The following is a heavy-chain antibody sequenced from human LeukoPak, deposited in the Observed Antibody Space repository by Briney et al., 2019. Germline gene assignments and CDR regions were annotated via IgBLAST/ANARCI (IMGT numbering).Heavy chain of an antibody. J-gene: IGHJ4*02. CDR1: GGSISSYH. D-gene: IGHD2-21*02. Sequence: SETLSLTCTVSGGSISSYHWSWIRQPPGKGLEWIGYIYYSGSTNYNPSLKSRVTISVDTSKNQFSLKLSSVTAADTAVYYCARGSTLHPACGGDCYLLDYWGQGTLVTVSS. CDR3: ARGSTLHPACGGDCYLLDY. CDR2: IYYSGST. V-gene: IGHV4-59*01.